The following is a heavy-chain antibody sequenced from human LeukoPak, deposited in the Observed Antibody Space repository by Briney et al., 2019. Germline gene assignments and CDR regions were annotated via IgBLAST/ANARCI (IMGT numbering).Heavy chain of an antibody. CDR1: GFTFTSYA. J-gene: IGHJ4*02. D-gene: IGHD5-18*01. V-gene: IGHV3-21*01. Sequence: GGSLRLSCAASGFTFTSYALNWVRQAPGKGLEWVSFISTSGTYMYYADSVKGRFTISRDNAKNSLYLQMSSLRAEDTAVYYCARGGLGQLWYFFDYWGQGSLVTVSS. CDR2: ISTSGTYM. CDR3: ARGGLGQLWYFFDY.